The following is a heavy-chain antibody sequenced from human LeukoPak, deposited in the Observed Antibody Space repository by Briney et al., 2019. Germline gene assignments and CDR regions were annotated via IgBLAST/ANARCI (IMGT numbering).Heavy chain of an antibody. D-gene: IGHD2-15*01. Sequence: SETLSLTCAVSGDSINSFYWSWIRQPPGKGLEWIGYVFHTGDTNSNPSLKSRVTVSLDTSTSQVSLRLTSVTAADTAVYYCARHPFATPFDHWGRGILVPVSS. CDR2: VFHTGDT. CDR3: ARHPFATPFDH. CDR1: GDSINSFY. J-gene: IGHJ4*02. V-gene: IGHV4-59*08.